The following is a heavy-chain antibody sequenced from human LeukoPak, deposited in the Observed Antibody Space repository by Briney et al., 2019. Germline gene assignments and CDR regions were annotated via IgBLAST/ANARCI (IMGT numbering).Heavy chain of an antibody. D-gene: IGHD2-2*01. Sequence: SETLSLTCTVSGGSISSSSYYWGWIRQPPGKGLEWIGSIYYSGSTYYNPSLKSRVTISVDTSKNQFSLKLSSVTAADTAVYYCARGPVWGSTSCCLDYWGQGTLVTVSS. CDR3: ARGPVWGSTSCCLDY. CDR1: GGSISSSSYY. V-gene: IGHV4-39*07. J-gene: IGHJ4*02. CDR2: IYYSGST.